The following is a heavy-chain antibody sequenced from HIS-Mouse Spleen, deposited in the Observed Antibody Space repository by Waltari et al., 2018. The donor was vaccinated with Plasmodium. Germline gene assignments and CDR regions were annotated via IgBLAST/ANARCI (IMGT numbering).Heavy chain of an antibody. J-gene: IGHJ2*01. CDR3: ASSWYWYFDL. D-gene: IGHD6-13*01. CDR1: GFTFSSYW. CDR2: IKQDGSEK. Sequence: EVQLVESGGGLVQPGGSLRLSCAAAGFTFSSYWMSWVRQAPGKGVEWGANIKQDGSEKDYVDSVKGRFTISRDNAKNSLYLQMNSLRAEDTAVYYCASSWYWYFDLWGRGTLVTVSS. V-gene: IGHV3-7*01.